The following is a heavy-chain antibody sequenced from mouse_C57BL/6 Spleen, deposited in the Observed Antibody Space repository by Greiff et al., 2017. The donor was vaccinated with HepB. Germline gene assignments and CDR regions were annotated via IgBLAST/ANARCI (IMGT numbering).Heavy chain of an antibody. Sequence: VQLQQPGAELVKPGASVKLSCKASGYTFTSYWMHWVKQRPGQGLEWIGMIHPNSGSTNYNEKFKSKATLTVDKSSSTAYMQLSSLTSEDSAVYYCARSITTVVAPGAMDYWGQGTSVTVSS. V-gene: IGHV1-64*01. CDR3: ARSITTVVAPGAMDY. CDR2: IHPNSGST. CDR1: GYTFTSYW. D-gene: IGHD1-1*01. J-gene: IGHJ4*01.